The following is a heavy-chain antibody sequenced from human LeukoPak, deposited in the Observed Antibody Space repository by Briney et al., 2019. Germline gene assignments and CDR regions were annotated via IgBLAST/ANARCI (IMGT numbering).Heavy chain of an antibody. D-gene: IGHD3-22*01. CDR3: ARGADSSGYYSIFYFDY. J-gene: IGHJ4*02. V-gene: IGHV4-59*01. CDR2: TYYSGST. CDR1: GGSISSYY. Sequence: SSETLSLTCTVSGGSISSYYWNWIRQPPGKGLEWIGYTYYSGSTNYNPSLKSRVTISVDTSKNQFSLKLSSVTAADTAVYYCARGADSSGYYSIFYFDYWGQGTLVTVSS.